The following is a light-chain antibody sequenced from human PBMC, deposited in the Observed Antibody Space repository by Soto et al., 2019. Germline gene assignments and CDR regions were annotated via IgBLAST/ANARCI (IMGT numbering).Light chain of an antibody. V-gene: IGKV1-5*01. CDR2: HAS. J-gene: IGKJ1*01. Sequence: DIHMTQSPSTLSSSVGDRVTITVLASQFISSWLAWYQQKPGKVPKLLIFHASNLESGVPSRFSGSGSGTEFTLTISSLQPDDFATYYCQQYNSYPWTFGQGTKVDIK. CDR1: QFISSW. CDR3: QQYNSYPWT.